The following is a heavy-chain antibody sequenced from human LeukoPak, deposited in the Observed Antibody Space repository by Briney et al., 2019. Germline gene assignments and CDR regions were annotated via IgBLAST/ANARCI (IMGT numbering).Heavy chain of an antibody. D-gene: IGHD4-11*01. V-gene: IGHV5-51*01. CDR3: ARRNAYYHYLDV. CDR2: IYPGDSKT. CDR1: GYSFTTCW. Sequence: GESLKISCKASGYSFTTCWIGWVRQMPGKGLELMGIIYPGDSKTIYSPSFQGQVTISADKSITTAYLQWGGLKASDTAIYYCARRNAYYHYLDVWGKGTTVTMSS. J-gene: IGHJ6*03.